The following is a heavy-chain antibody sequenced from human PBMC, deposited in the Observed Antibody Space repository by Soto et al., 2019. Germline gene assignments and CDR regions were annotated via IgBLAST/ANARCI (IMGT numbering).Heavy chain of an antibody. CDR2: IYHSGST. CDR3: ARVPSP. CDR1: GGTSLGSSSS. Sequence: VAGGTSLGSSSSWSWIRQPPGKGLEWIGYIYHSGSTYYNPSLKSRVTISVDRSKNQFSLKLSSVTAADTAVYYCARVPSPWGQGTLVTVSP. V-gene: IGHV4-30-2*01. J-gene: IGHJ5*02.